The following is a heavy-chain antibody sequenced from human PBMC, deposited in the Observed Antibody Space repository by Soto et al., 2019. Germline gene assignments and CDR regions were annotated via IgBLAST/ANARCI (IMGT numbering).Heavy chain of an antibody. V-gene: IGHV3-23*01. CDR2: ISASGGRP. Sequence: PGGSLRLSCAASGFSFASYALSWVRQAPGKGLEWISGISASGGRPYYADSVKGRFTVSRDNSNNTLYLQLNRLRDEGTAVYYCAKGYDKTKTTKGHLCNWGHGTTVRVSS. J-gene: IGHJ6*02. CDR3: AKGYDKTKTTKGHLCN. D-gene: IGHD3-16*01. CDR1: GFSFASYA.